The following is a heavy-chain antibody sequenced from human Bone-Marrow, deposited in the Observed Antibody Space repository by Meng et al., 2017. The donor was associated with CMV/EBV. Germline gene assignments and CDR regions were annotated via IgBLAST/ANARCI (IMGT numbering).Heavy chain of an antibody. J-gene: IGHJ4*02. CDR1: GFTFSSYA. D-gene: IGHD3-9*01. CDR3: AKGILTNYFNY. V-gene: IGHV3-23*03. Sequence: GESLKISCAASGFTFSSYAMSWVRQAPGKGLEWVSVIYSGGSSTYYADSVKGRFTISRDNSKNTLYLQMTSLRAEDTAVYYCAKGILTNYFNYWGQGTLVTVSS. CDR2: IYSGGSST.